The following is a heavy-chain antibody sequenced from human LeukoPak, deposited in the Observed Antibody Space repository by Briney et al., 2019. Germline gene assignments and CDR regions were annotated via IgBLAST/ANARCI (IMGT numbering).Heavy chain of an antibody. CDR2: IYYSGRP. CDR1: GGSISSSSYY. Sequence: SSETLSPTCTVSGGSISSSSYYWGWIRQPPGKGLEWIGSIYYSGRPYYNPSLKSRVTISVDTSKNQFSLKLSSVTAADTAVYYCARRRRLDYSSSTTWFDPWGQGTLVTVSS. V-gene: IGHV4-39*01. J-gene: IGHJ5*02. D-gene: IGHD6-6*01. CDR3: ARRRRLDYSSSTTWFDP.